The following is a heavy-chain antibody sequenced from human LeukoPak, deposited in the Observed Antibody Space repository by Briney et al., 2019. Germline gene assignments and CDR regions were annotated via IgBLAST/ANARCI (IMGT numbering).Heavy chain of an antibody. CDR3: ANNRYYGFPYMDV. V-gene: IGHV4-59*01. CDR2: VYYSGST. D-gene: IGHD3-3*01. CDR1: GGSISSYY. Sequence: SETLSLTCTVSGGSISSYYWSWIRQPSGKGLEWIGYVYYSGSTNYNPSLKSRVTISVDTSKNQFSLKLSSVTAADTAVYYCANNRYYGFPYMDVWGQGTTVTVSS. J-gene: IGHJ6*02.